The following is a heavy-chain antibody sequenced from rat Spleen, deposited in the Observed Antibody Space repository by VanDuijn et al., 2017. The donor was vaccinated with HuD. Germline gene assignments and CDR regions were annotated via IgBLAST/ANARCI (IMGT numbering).Heavy chain of an antibody. V-gene: IGHV5-31*01. J-gene: IGHJ4*01. Sequence: EVQLVESGGGLVQPGRSLKLSCVASGFTFNNYWMTWIRQAPGKGLEWVASITNTGGSTYYLDSVKGRFTISRDNAKSILYLQMNSLRSEDTATYYCTSLSMDAWGQGASVTVSS. CDR2: ITNTGGST. CDR3: TSLSMDA. CDR1: GFTFNNYW.